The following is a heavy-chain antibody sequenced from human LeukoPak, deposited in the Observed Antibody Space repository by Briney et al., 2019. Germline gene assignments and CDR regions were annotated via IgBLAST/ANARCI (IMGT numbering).Heavy chain of an antibody. CDR3: AREVFSVYRGTTPSFDS. V-gene: IGHV1-8*02. CDR1: GYTFVSYD. J-gene: IGHJ4*02. D-gene: IGHD1-14*01. CDR2: MNPYSGNA. Sequence: ASVTVSCKTSGYTFVSYDIDWVRQAPGQGLEWMGWMNPYSGNAGYAEKFQGRVTLTRNTSINTAYMEMNGLTNEDTAVYYCAREVFSVYRGTTPSFDSWGPGALVTVSS.